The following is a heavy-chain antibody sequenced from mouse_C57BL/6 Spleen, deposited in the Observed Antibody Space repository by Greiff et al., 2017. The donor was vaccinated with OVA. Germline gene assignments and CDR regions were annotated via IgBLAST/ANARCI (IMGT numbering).Heavy chain of an antibody. Sequence: QVQLKQSGAELVRPGASVTLSCKASGYTFTDYEMHWVKQTPVHGLEWIGAIDPETGGTAYNQKFKGKAILTADKSSSTAYMELRSLTSEDSAVYYCTRSERFAYWGQGTLVTVSA. CDR3: TRSERFAY. CDR1: GYTFTDYE. J-gene: IGHJ3*01. V-gene: IGHV1-15*01. CDR2: IDPETGGT.